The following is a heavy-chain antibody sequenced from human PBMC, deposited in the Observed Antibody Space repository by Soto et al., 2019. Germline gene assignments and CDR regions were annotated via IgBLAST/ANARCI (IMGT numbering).Heavy chain of an antibody. CDR2: MPYDGSNK. CDR3: AKNSDYSGFDY. V-gene: IGHV3-30*18. CDR1: GFTFSRYD. Sequence: QVQLVESGGGVVQSGRSLRLSCAASGFTFSRYDMHWVRQAPGKGLQWVAVMPYDGSNKYYADSVKGRFTISRDNSKNTLYLQMNSLSPEDTAVYYCAKNSDYSGFDYWGQGTLVTVSS. D-gene: IGHD1-26*01. J-gene: IGHJ4*02.